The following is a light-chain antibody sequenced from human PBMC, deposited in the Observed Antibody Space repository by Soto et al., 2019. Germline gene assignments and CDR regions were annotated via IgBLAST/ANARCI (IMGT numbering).Light chain of an antibody. J-gene: IGKJ5*01. CDR3: QQDYKLPFT. V-gene: IGKV3D-7*01. Sequence: EIVMTQSPGTLSLSPGERAALSCRASQSIDSNFLSWYQQKPGQAPRLLISGVSTRAAGIPARFSGSGSGTDFTLTISSLQPEDFAVYYCQQDYKLPFTFGQGTRLEIK. CDR1: QSIDSNF. CDR2: GVS.